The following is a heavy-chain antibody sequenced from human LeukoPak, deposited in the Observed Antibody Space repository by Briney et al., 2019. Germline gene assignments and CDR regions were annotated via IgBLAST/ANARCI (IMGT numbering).Heavy chain of an antibody. V-gene: IGHV3-74*01. CDR2: ISTDGYTT. D-gene: IGHD3-22*01. CDR1: GLAFSAYK. Sequence: GGSLRLSCAASGLAFSAYKMHWVRQAPRKGLVWVSRISTDGYTTDYADFVLGRFTASRDNTKNTWSLEMNSLRAEDTAVYYCARAKRYYDSSGSSSYYFDYWGQGTLVTVSS. CDR3: ARAKRYYDSSGSSSYYFDY. J-gene: IGHJ4*02.